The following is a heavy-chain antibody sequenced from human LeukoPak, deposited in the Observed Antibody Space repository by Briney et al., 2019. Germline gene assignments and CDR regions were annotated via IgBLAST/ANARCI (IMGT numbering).Heavy chain of an antibody. Sequence: PGGSLRLSCAASGFTISTYGMSWVRQAPGKGLEWVSSISGGTTCYADSVKGRFTISRDNSKNTVSLQMNGLRAEDTAVYYCAKSVYHSGNYWGQGTLVTVSS. CDR1: GFTISTYG. J-gene: IGHJ4*02. CDR2: ISGGTT. V-gene: IGHV3-23*01. D-gene: IGHD3-10*01. CDR3: AKSVYHSGNY.